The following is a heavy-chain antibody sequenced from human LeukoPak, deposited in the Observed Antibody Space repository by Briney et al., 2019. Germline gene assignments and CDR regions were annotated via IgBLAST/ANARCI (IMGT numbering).Heavy chain of an antibody. Sequence: SETLSLTCTVSDGSISSYYWSWIRQPPGKGLEWIGFAHYSGSIRYNPSLQSRVAMSVDTSKYQFSLKLRTVTAADTATYYCARHRVELAGSFFDYWGQGTLVAVSS. V-gene: IGHV4-59*08. D-gene: IGHD6-19*01. J-gene: IGHJ4*02. CDR2: AHYSGSI. CDR1: DGSISSYY. CDR3: ARHRVELAGSFFDY.